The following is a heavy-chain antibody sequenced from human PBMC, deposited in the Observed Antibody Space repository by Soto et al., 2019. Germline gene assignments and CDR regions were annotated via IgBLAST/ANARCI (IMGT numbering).Heavy chain of an antibody. J-gene: IGHJ5*02. CDR2: IIPIFGTA. D-gene: IGHD3-3*01. V-gene: IGHV1-69*13. CDR3: ARDRFLEWLSIPNWFDP. Sequence: GASVKFSCKASGGTFSSYAISWVRQAPGQGLEWMGGIIPIFGTANYAQKFQGRVTITADESTSTAYMELSSLRSEDTAVYYCARDRFLEWLSIPNWFDPWGQGTLVTVSS. CDR1: GGTFSSYA.